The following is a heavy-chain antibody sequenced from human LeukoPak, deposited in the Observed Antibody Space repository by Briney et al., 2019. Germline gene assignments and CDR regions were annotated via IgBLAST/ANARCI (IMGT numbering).Heavy chain of an antibody. CDR3: TTDYTSGNPY. CDR2: IKSISGGGAR. J-gene: IGHJ4*02. V-gene: IGHV3-15*01. Sequence: GGSLRLSCDASEFIFSDYDMSWVRQAPGKGLEWVGRIKSISGGGARDYAAPVKVRFTISRDDSKNILYLQMNSLKTEDTAVYYCTTDYTSGNPYWGQGTLVTVSS. CDR1: EFIFSDYD. D-gene: IGHD3-10*01.